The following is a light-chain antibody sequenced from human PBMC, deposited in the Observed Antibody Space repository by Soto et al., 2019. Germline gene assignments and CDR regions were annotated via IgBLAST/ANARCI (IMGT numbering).Light chain of an antibody. CDR3: GTWDNSLSAGI. J-gene: IGLJ2*01. CDR2: DNN. CDR1: SSNIGNND. V-gene: IGLV1-51*01. Sequence: QSVLTQPPSVSAAPGQKVTISCSGSSSNIGNNDVSWYQQFPGTAPKLLIYDNNKRPSGIPDRFSGSKSGTSATLGITGLQTGDEADYYCGTWDNSLSAGIFGGGTKVTVL.